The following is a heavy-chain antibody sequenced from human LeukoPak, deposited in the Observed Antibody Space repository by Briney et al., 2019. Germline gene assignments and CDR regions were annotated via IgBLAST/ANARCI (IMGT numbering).Heavy chain of an antibody. V-gene: IGHV4-34*01. CDR2: INHSGST. J-gene: IGHJ4*02. CDR1: GGSFSGYY. Sequence: SETLSLTCAVYGGSFSGYYWSWIRQPPGKGLEWIGEINHSGSTNYNPSLTSRVTISVDTSKNQFSLTLSSVTAADTAVYYCARDQVDGFDYWGQGTLVTVSS. CDR3: ARDQVDGFDY.